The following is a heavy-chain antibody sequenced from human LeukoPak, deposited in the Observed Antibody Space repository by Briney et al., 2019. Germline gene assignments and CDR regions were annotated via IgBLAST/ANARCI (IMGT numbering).Heavy chain of an antibody. V-gene: IGHV1-69*13. CDR2: ITPNFGTA. CDR1: GGTYSIYD. J-gene: IGHJ4*02. D-gene: IGHD6-19*01. Sequence: SEKVSCKASGGTYSIYDISWVRRARGQGREWMGGITPNFGTANYAQKFQRRVTITADESTSTAYMELSSLRSEDTAVYYCAREAVAGSFDYWGQGTLVTVSS. CDR3: AREAVAGSFDY.